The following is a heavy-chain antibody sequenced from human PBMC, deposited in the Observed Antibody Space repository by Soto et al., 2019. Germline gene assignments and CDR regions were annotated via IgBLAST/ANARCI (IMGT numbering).Heavy chain of an antibody. J-gene: IGHJ4*02. CDR2: IYCDADK. CDR3: AHCSPELRVYGY. Sequence: QITLKESGPTLVKSTQTLTLTCTFAGFSLSTSGVGVGCIRQPPGKALEWLALIYCDADKRYSPSLRNRLTITKNTSKSQVVLTMTNINPVDTAAYYCAHCSPELRVYGYWGQGTLVTVSS. D-gene: IGHD1-26*01. CDR1: GFSLSTSGVG. V-gene: IGHV2-5*02.